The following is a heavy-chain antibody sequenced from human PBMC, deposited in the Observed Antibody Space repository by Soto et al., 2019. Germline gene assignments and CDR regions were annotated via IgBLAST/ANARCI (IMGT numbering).Heavy chain of an antibody. CDR1: DGSIRTSSYY. CDR3: TRHHPHHYDSSGYFDY. J-gene: IGHJ4*02. Sequence: PSETLSLTCTDSDGSIRTSSYYLGWIRQSPGKGLEWIGTIFYTGRTYYNPSLESRVTLSVDTSKNQFSLHLTSVTAADTAMYYCTRHHPHHYDSSGYFDYWGQGTLVTVSS. D-gene: IGHD3-22*01. V-gene: IGHV4-39*01. CDR2: IFYTGRT.